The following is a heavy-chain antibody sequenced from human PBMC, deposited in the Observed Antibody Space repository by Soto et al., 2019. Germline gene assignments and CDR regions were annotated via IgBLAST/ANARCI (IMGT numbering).Heavy chain of an antibody. V-gene: IGHV3-48*03. D-gene: IGHD4-17*01. CDR3: ARAGIYGDPGVYYYGMDV. J-gene: IGHJ6*02. CDR2: ISSSGSTI. CDR1: GFTFSSYE. Sequence: VGSLRLSCAASGFTFSSYEMNWVRQAPGKGLEWVSYISSSGSTIYYADSVKGRFTISRDNAKNSLYLQMNSLRAEDTAVYYCARAGIYGDPGVYYYGMDVWGQGTTVTVSS.